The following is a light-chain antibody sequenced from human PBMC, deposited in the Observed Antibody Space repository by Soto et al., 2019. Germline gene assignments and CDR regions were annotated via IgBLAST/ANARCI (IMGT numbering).Light chain of an antibody. Sequence: EIVLTQSPATLSLSPGERATLSCRASQYISIYLAWYQQKPGQAPRLLIYDASNMSTGIPARFSVGWSGTDFTLTISSLEPEDSAVYFCQQRKDWPLTFGGGTTVEIK. CDR3: QQRKDWPLT. V-gene: IGKV3-11*01. J-gene: IGKJ4*01. CDR2: DAS. CDR1: QYISIY.